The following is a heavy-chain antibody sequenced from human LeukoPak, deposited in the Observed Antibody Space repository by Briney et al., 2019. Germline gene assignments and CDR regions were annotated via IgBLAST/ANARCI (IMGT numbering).Heavy chain of an antibody. V-gene: IGHV4-59*01. Sequence: SETLSLTCTVSGGSTSSYYWSWIRQPPGKGLEWIGYIYNSGSTNYNPSLKSRVTISVDTSKNQFSLKLSSMTAADTAVYYCAKDGSGSYFNWFDPWGQGTLVTVSS. CDR2: IYNSGST. CDR3: AKDGSGSYFNWFDP. J-gene: IGHJ5*02. D-gene: IGHD1-26*01. CDR1: GGSTSSYY.